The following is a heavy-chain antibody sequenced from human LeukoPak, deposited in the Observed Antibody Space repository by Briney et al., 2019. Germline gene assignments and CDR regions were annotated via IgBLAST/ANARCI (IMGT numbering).Heavy chain of an antibody. D-gene: IGHD1-1*01. J-gene: IGHJ4*02. CDR3: VQEKDY. CDR1: GFTFSSYS. Sequence: PVGSLRLSCAASGFTFSSYSMNWVRQAPGKGLEWVSYISSSSSTIYYADSVKGRFTISRDNAKNSLYLQMNSLRAEDTAVYYCVQEKDYWGQGTLVTVSS. CDR2: ISSSSSTI. V-gene: IGHV3-48*01.